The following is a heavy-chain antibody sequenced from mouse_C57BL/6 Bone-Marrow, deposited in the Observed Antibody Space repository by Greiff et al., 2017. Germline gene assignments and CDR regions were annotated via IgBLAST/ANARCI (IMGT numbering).Heavy chain of an antibody. V-gene: IGHV1-54*01. CDR3: ARPNWDALYFDY. Sequence: QVQLQQSGAELVRPGTSVKVSCKASGYAFTNYLIEWVKQRPGQGLEWIGVLIPGVGCPNYNEKFKGKATLTADKSSSTAYMQLSRLTSEDSAVYFCARPNWDALYFDYCDQGTTLTVSS. J-gene: IGHJ2*01. D-gene: IGHD4-1*01. CDR1: GYAFTNYL. CDR2: LIPGVGCP.